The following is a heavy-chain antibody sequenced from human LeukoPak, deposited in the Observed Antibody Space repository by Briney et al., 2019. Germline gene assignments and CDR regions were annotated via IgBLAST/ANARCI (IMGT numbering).Heavy chain of an antibody. D-gene: IGHD3-22*01. CDR2: INPNSGGT. CDR1: GYTFTGYY. J-gene: IGHJ4*02. CDR3: ARGSMIVVVITHPFGY. V-gene: IGHV1-2*02. Sequence: ASVKVSCKASGYTFTGYYMHWVRQAPGQGLEWVGWINPNSGGTNYAQKFQGRVTMTRDTSISTAYMELSRLRSDDTAVYYCARGSMIVVVITHPFGYWGQGTLVTVSS.